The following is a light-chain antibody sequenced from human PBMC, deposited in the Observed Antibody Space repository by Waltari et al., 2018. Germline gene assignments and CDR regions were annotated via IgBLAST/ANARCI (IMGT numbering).Light chain of an antibody. J-gene: IGLJ1*01. CDR2: GVS. V-gene: IGLV2-14*01. Sequence: QSALTQPASVSGSPGQSITIPCTGTSSDVGTYNFVSWYQHPPGKAPKLMISGVSNRPSGVSNRFSGSKSDNTASLTISGLQAEDEADYFCCSYTSSNTYVFGTGTRVTVL. CDR1: SSDVGTYNF. CDR3: CSYTSSNTYV.